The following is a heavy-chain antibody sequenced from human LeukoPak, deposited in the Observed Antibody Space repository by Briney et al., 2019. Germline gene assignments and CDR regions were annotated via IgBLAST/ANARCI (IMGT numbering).Heavy chain of an antibody. J-gene: IGHJ5*02. CDR1: GGSISGYY. CDR2: IYYSGST. V-gene: IGHV4-59*01. D-gene: IGHD2-2*01. Sequence: SETLSLTCTVAGGSISGYYLSWIRQPPGKGLEWIGYIYYSGSTNYNPSLKSRVTISVDTSKNQFSLRLRSVSAADTAVYYCARLGVCSTTNAYVHLFYPWGQGTVVSVPA. CDR3: ARLGVCSTTNAYVHLFYP.